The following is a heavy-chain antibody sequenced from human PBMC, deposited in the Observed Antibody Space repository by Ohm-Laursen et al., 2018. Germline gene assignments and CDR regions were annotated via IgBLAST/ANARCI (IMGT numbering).Heavy chain of an antibody. D-gene: IGHD6-13*01. Sequence: SLRLSCAATGFTFSSYAMSWVRQAPGKGLEWVSAISGSGDNTYYADSVKGRFTISRDNSKTTLYLQMNSLRAEDTAVYYCAKLSWRGRIGVVGTSNYWGQGTLVTVSS. V-gene: IGHV3-23*01. J-gene: IGHJ4*02. CDR2: ISGSGDNT. CDR1: GFTFSSYA. CDR3: AKLSWRGRIGVVGTSNY.